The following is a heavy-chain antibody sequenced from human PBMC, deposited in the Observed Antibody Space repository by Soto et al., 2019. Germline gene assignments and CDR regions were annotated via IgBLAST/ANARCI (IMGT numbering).Heavy chain of an antibody. D-gene: IGHD6-13*01. J-gene: IGHJ4*02. Sequence: QVQLVQSGAEVKKPGASVKVSCKASGYTFTSYAISWVRQAPGQGLEWMGWISAYNGNTNYAQKLHGRLTXTXYTSTSTAYRELRSMRSDDTAVYYCARDAAAGLNAYWGQGTLVTVSS. CDR2: ISAYNGNT. CDR3: ARDAAAGLNAY. CDR1: GYTFTSYA. V-gene: IGHV1-18*01.